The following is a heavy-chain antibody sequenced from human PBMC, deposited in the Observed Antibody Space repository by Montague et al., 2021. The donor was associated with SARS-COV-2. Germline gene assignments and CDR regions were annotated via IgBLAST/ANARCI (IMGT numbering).Heavy chain of an antibody. CDR3: ARGSRTRAWGYWYHGLDV. V-gene: IGHV4-4*07. J-gene: IGHJ6*02. CDR1: GGSINSYY. CDR2: IYTSGRT. D-gene: IGHD2-2*01. Sequence: SETLSLTCCVSGGSINSYYWSWIRQSAGKGLEWIGRIYTSGRTNHSPSLKSRVTISVDTSRNHLSLKLTSVTAADTAVYYCARGSRTRAWGYWYHGLDVWGQGTTVIVSS.